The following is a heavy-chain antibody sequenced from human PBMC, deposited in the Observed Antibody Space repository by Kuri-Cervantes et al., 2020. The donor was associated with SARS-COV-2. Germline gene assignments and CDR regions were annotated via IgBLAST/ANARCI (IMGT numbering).Heavy chain of an antibody. Sequence: SESLSLTCAVCGGSFSGYYWGWIRQPPGKGLEWIGSIYYSGSTYYNPSLKSRVTISVDTSKNQFSRKLSSVTAADTAVYYCARKAACSSTICFPGAFDYWGQGTLVTVSS. V-gene: IGHV4-34*01. J-gene: IGHJ4*02. D-gene: IGHD2-2*01. CDR2: IYYSGST. CDR3: ARKAACSSTICFPGAFDY. CDR1: GGSFSGYY.